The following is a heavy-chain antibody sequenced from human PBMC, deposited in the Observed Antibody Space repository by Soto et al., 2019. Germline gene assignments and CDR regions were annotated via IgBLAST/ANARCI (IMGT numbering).Heavy chain of an antibody. CDR2: ISSSSSTI. Sequence: EVQLVESGGGLVQPGGSLRLSCAASGFTFSSHSMNWVRQAPGKGLEWVSYISSSSSTIYYADSVKGRFTISRDNAKNSLYLQMNRLRAEDTAVYYCAREWDGDGYNSGWFDPWGQGTLVIVSS. CDR3: AREWDGDGYNSGWFDP. CDR1: GFTFSSHS. V-gene: IGHV3-48*01. J-gene: IGHJ5*02. D-gene: IGHD5-12*01.